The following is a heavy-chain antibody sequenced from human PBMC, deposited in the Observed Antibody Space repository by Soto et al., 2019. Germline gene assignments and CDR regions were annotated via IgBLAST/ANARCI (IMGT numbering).Heavy chain of an antibody. CDR1: GFSLSTSGMC. V-gene: IGHV2-70*11. Sequence: SGPTLVNPTQTLTLTCTFSGFSLSTSGMCVSWIRQPPGKALEWLARIDWDDDKYYSTSLKTRLTISKDTSKNQVVLTMTNMDPVDTATYYCARRREDSSSWYWYFDYWGQGTLVTVAS. CDR2: IDWDDDK. CDR3: ARRREDSSSWYWYFDY. J-gene: IGHJ4*02. D-gene: IGHD6-13*01.